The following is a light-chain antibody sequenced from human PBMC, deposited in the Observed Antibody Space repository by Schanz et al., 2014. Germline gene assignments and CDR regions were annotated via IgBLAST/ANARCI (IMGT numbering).Light chain of an antibody. CDR2: DVS. Sequence: QSALTQPPSASGSPGQSVTISCTGTSSDVGGYNYVSWYQHHPGKAPKLMIYDVSNRPSGVSDRFSGSKSGNTASLTISGLQAEDEADYYCSSYTSSSTVVFGGGTKLTVL. J-gene: IGLJ2*01. CDR1: SSDVGGYNY. CDR3: SSYTSSSTVV. V-gene: IGLV2-14*03.